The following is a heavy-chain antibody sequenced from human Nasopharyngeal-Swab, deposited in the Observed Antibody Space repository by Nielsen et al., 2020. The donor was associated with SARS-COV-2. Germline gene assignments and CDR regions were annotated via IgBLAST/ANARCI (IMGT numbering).Heavy chain of an antibody. CDR1: GFTFSSYA. J-gene: IGHJ4*02. V-gene: IGHV3-30-3*01. CDR2: ISYDGSNK. D-gene: IGHD2-21*01. Sequence: GESLKISCAASGFTFSSYAMHWVRQAPGKGLEWVAVISYDGSNKYYADSVKGRFTISRDNSKNTLYLQMNSLRAEDTAVYYCARDSCGGDCYLDYWGQGTLVTVSS. CDR3: ARDSCGGDCYLDY.